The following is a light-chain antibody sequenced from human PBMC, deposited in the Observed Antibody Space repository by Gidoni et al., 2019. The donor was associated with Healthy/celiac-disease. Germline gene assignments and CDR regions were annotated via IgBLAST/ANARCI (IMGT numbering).Light chain of an antibody. J-gene: IGKJ2*02. CDR1: QSVSSY. V-gene: IGKV3-11*01. CDR3: QQRSNWPPWT. CDR2: DAS. Sequence: STGTLSLSPGERATLSCRASQSVSSYLAWYQQKPGQAPRLLIYDASNRATGIPARFSGSGSGTDFTLTISSIEPEDFAVYYCQQRSNWPPWTFGQGTKLEIK.